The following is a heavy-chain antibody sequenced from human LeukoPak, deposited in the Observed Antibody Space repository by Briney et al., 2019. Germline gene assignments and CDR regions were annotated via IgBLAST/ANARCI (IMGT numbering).Heavy chain of an antibody. CDR1: GGSISSNNW. V-gene: IGHV4-4*02. CDR3: ARDREGIWGRY. D-gene: IGHD3-16*01. CDR2: IYHSGST. J-gene: IGHJ4*02. Sequence: SETLSLTCAVSGGSISSNNWWSWVRQPPGKGLEWIGEIYHSGSTNYNPSLKSRVTISIGTSKNQFSLKLTSLTAADTAVYYCARDREGIWGRYWGQGTLVTVSS.